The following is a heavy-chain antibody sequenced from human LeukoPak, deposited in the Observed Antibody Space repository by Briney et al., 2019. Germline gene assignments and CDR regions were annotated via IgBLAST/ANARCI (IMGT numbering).Heavy chain of an antibody. CDR1: GFTFSSYW. V-gene: IGHV3-7*01. J-gene: IGHJ4*02. D-gene: IGHD2-15*01. CDR3: ASPRGSCSGGSCPYYFDY. Sequence: PGGSLILSCAASGFTFSSYWMSWVRQAPGKGLEWVANIKPDGREKYYVDSVKGRFTISRDNPKNSLYLQMNSLRAEDTAVYYCASPRGSCSGGSCPYYFDYWGQGTLVTVSS. CDR2: IKPDGREK.